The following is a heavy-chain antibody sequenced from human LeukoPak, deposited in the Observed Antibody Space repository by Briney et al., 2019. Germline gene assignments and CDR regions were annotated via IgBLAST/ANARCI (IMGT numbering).Heavy chain of an antibody. D-gene: IGHD1-1*01. Sequence: ASVKLSCKASGYTFTSYGISWVRQSPGQRLEWMGWISAYNVNTNSETKLQGRVTMTTATSTSTAYMERKSLRSDDTAVYYCARGNEYYFDYWGQGTLVTVSA. V-gene: IGHV1-18*01. CDR3: ARGNEYYFDY. CDR1: GYTFTSYG. J-gene: IGHJ4*02. CDR2: ISAYNVNT.